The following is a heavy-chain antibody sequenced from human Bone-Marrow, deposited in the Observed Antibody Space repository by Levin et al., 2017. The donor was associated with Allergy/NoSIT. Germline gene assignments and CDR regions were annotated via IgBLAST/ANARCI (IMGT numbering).Heavy chain of an antibody. D-gene: IGHD3-9*01. J-gene: IGHJ4*02. CDR2: IYYSGST. V-gene: IGHV4-30-4*01. CDR1: GGSINSGDSY. Sequence: PSQTLSLTCNVSGGSINSGDSYWSWIRQPPGKGLEWIGYIYYSGSTYYNPSLKSRITISIDTSKSRFSLQLSSVTAADTAVYYCARLSLTFYDILTGYYSPIGTFDYWGQGTLVTVSS. CDR3: ARLSLTFYDILTGYYSPIGTFDY.